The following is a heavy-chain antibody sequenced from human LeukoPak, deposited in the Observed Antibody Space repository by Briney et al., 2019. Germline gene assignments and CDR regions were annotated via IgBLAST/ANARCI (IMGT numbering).Heavy chain of an antibody. D-gene: IGHD5-12*01. Sequence: GGSLRLSCAASGFTVSSNYMSWVRQAPGKGLEWVSIIYSGGSTYYADSVKGRFTISRDNSKNTLYLQMNSLRAEDTAVYYCARSSSDYAFIWGHGTMVTVSS. V-gene: IGHV3-66*01. CDR3: ARSSSDYAFI. CDR1: GFTVSSNY. CDR2: IYSGGST. J-gene: IGHJ3*02.